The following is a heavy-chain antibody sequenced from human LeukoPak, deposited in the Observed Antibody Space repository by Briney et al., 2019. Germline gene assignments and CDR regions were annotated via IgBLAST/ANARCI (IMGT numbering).Heavy chain of an antibody. V-gene: IGHV5-10-1*01. CDR1: GYSFTTYW. CDR3: ARRARGRAFDI. J-gene: IGHJ3*02. CDR2: IDPSDSYT. Sequence: GESLRISGKGSGYSFTTYWITWVRQMPGKGLEWMGRIDPSDSYTNYSPSFQGHVTISADRSISTVYLQWSSLKASDTAMYYCARRARGRAFDIWGQGTMVTVSS. D-gene: IGHD3-10*01.